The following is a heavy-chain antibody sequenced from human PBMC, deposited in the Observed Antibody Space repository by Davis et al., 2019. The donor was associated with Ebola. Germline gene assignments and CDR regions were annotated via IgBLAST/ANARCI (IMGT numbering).Heavy chain of an antibody. CDR3: ARGGITMMVVPRDYYYGLDV. J-gene: IGHJ6*02. CDR1: GYSFTGNY. CDR2: INPNSGGT. V-gene: IGHV1-2*06. Sequence: ASVKVSCKASGYSFTGNYVQWVRHAPGQGLEWMGRINPNSGGTNYAQTFQGRVTMTRDTSISTAYMELSRLRSDDTAVYYCARGGITMMVVPRDYYYGLDVWGQGTTVTVSS. D-gene: IGHD3-22*01.